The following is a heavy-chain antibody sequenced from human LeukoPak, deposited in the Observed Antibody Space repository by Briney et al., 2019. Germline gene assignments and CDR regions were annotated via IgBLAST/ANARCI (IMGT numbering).Heavy chain of an antibody. J-gene: IGHJ5*02. Sequence: ASVKVSCKASGYTFTSYDINWVRQATGQGLEWMGWINPNSGGTNYAQKFQCRVTMTRDTSISTAYMELSRLRSDDTAVYYCARVYCSSTSCYLGWFDPWGQGTLVTVSS. CDR1: GYTFTSYD. CDR2: INPNSGGT. V-gene: IGHV1-2*02. CDR3: ARVYCSSTSCYLGWFDP. D-gene: IGHD2-2*01.